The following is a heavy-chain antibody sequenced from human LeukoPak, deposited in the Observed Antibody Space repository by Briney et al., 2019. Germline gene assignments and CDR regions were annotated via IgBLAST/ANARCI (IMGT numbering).Heavy chain of an antibody. D-gene: IGHD6-13*01. Sequence: SETLSLTCAVYGGSFSSYYWSWIRQSPGRGLEWIGEINHSGSTYYNPSLKSRVTISEDTFKNQFSLKLSSVTAADAAVYYCARGVRIADYWGQGTLVTVSS. V-gene: IGHV4-34*01. J-gene: IGHJ4*02. CDR1: GGSFSSYY. CDR2: INHSGST. CDR3: ARGVRIADY.